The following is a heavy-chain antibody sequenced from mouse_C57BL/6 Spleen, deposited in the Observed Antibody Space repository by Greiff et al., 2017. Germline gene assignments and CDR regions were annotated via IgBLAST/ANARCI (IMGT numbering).Heavy chain of an antibody. J-gene: IGHJ3*01. CDR1: GYSITSGYY. V-gene: IGHV3-6*01. Sequence: EVKLLESGPGLVKPSQSLSLTCSVTGYSITSGYYWNWIRQFPGNKLEWMGYISYDGSNNYNPSLKNRISITRVTSKNQFFLKLNSVTTEDTATYYCARGPPAAWFAYWGQGTLVTVSA. CDR2: ISYDGSN. CDR3: ARGPPAAWFAY.